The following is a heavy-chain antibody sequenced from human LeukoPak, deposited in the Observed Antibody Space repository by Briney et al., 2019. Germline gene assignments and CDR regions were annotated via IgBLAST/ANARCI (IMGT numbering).Heavy chain of an antibody. Sequence: SESLSPTCSVAAASISYYYWTWVRQPPGNGLGWVGYIYTSGNTHYYTSLKSRVSMSLGTSKSLLSRNLSSVTAADTAVYFCAARGTIFLPESLGGRGPLVTVP. CDR2: IYTSGNT. J-gene: IGHJ2*01. V-gene: IGHV4-4*09. CDR1: AASISYYY. D-gene: IGHD3-3*01. CDR3: AARGTIFLPESL.